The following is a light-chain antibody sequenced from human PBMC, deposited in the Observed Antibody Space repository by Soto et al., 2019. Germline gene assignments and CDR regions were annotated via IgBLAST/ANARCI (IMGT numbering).Light chain of an antibody. CDR2: DAS. J-gene: IGKJ5*01. CDR1: QRVDIY. Sequence: PGERATLSCRASQRVDIYLAWYQQKPGQAPRLLIYDASNRATGIPARFSGSGFGTDFTLTISSLEPEDFAVYYCQQRKNWPPLTFGQGTRLEMK. V-gene: IGKV3-11*01. CDR3: QQRKNWPPLT.